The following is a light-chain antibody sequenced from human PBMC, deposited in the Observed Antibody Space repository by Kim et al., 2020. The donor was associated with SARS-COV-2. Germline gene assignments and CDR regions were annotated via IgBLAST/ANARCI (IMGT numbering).Light chain of an antibody. J-gene: IGLJ3*02. CDR3: QAWDSSTAV. V-gene: IGLV3-1*01. CDR1: KLGDKY. CDR2: QDS. Sequence: SVSPGQTASITCSGDKLGDKYACWYQQKPGQSPVLVSYQDSKRPSGIPERFSGSISGNTATLTISGTQAMDEADYYCQAWDSSTAVFGGGTQLTVL.